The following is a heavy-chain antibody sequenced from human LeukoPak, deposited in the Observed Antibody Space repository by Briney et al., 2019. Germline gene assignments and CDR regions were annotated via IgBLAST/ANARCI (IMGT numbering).Heavy chain of an antibody. V-gene: IGHV4-59*01. J-gene: IGHJ4*02. D-gene: IGHD6-19*01. Sequence: PSETLSLTCTVSGGSISSYYWSWIREPPGQGLEWIGYIYYSGSTNYYPSLKSRVTISVDTSKNQFSLKLSSVTAADTAVYYCARGTGQWLVFDYWGQGTLVTVSS. CDR2: IYYSGST. CDR1: GGSISSYY. CDR3: ARGTGQWLVFDY.